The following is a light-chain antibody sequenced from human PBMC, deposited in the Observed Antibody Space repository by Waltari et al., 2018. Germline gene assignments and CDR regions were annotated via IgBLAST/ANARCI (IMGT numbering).Light chain of an antibody. J-gene: IGKJ3*01. CDR3: QKYNSALVT. V-gene: IGKV1-27*01. Sequence: DIQMTQSPSSLSASVGDRVTITCRSSQGISNYLAWYQQKPGKVPKLLIYAASTLQSGVPSRCSGSGSGTDFTLTISSLRPEDVATYYCQKYNSALVTFGPGTKVDIK. CDR1: QGISNY. CDR2: AAS.